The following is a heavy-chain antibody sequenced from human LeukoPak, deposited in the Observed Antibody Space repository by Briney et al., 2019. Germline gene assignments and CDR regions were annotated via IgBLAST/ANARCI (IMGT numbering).Heavy chain of an antibody. D-gene: IGHD2-2*01. V-gene: IGHV1-18*01. CDR3: ARDGGQHLGILNY. CDR1: GYTFTSYG. J-gene: IGHJ4*02. CDR2: ISAYNGNT. Sequence: ASVKVSCKASGYTFTSYGISWVRQAPGQGLEWMGWISAYNGNTNYAQKLQGRVTMTRDTSINTAYMELSRLRSDDTAVYYCARDGGQHLGILNYWGQGTLVTVSS.